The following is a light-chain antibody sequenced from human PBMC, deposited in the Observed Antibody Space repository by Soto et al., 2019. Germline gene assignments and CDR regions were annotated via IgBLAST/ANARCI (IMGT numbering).Light chain of an antibody. CDR3: QQYSDHWT. V-gene: IGKV1-5*03. Sequence: DIQLTQSPSTLSASVGDRVTITCRASRSIINWLAWYQQKSGKGPKLLIYKASNLQTGVPSRFSGSGYGTEFTLTISSLQPDDVATDYCQQYSDHWTFGQGTKVEIK. CDR1: RSIINW. J-gene: IGKJ1*01. CDR2: KAS.